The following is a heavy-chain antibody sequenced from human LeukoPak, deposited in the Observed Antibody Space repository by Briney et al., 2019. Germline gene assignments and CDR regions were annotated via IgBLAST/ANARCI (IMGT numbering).Heavy chain of an antibody. J-gene: IGHJ3*02. CDR3: ARDRREAHDAFDI. CDR2: INPNSGGT. CDR1: GCTFTGYY. D-gene: IGHD1-26*01. V-gene: IGHV1-2*02. Sequence: GASVKVSCKASGCTFTGYYMHWVRQAPGQGLEWMGWINPNSGGTNYAQKFQGRVTMTRDTSISTAYMELSRLRSDDTAVYYCARDRREAHDAFDIWGQGTMVTVSS.